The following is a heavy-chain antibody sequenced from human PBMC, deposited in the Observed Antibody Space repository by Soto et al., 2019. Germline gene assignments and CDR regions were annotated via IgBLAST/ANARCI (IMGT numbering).Heavy chain of an antibody. CDR3: AGGVVGPTRLRYKHDMDV. CDR1: GGTFSNYG. V-gene: IGHV1-69*13. J-gene: IGHJ6*02. Sequence: ASVKVSCKASGGTFSNYGISWVRQAPGQGLEWMGSIIPTFRTTTYAQKFQGRVTVTADESTSTAYMDLSSLIFEDTAVYYCAGGVVGPTRLRYKHDMDVWGQGTTVTVSS. D-gene: IGHD1-26*01. CDR2: IIPTFRTT.